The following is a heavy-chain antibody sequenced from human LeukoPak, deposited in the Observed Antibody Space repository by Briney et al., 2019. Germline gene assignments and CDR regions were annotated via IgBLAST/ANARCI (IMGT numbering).Heavy chain of an antibody. CDR2: FYYSGST. V-gene: IGHV4-39*07. CDR1: GDSISGSDYY. D-gene: IGHD6-13*01. J-gene: IGHJ4*02. CDR3: ARASSDSSSWYRYYFDY. Sequence: SETLSLTCSVSGDSISGSDYYWGWIRQPPGKGLEWIGSFYYSGSTYYNPSLKGRVTISVDTSKKQFSLKLSSVTAADTAVYYCARASSDSSSWYRYYFDYWGQGTLVTVSS.